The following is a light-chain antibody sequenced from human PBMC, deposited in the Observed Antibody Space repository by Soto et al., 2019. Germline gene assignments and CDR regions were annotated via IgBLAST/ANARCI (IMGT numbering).Light chain of an antibody. Sequence: IQLTQSPSSLSESAGDRVTITCRASQGISSYLAWYQQKPGKAPKLLIYAASTLQSGIPDRFSGSGSGTDFTLTISRLEPEDFAVYYCQQYGSSQLTFGGGTKVDIK. CDR1: QGISSY. V-gene: IGKV1-9*01. CDR2: AAS. J-gene: IGKJ4*01. CDR3: QQYGSSQLT.